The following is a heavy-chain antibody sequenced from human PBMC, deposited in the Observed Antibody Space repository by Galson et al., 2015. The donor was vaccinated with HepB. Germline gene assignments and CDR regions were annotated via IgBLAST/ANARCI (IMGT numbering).Heavy chain of an antibody. CDR3: FLFCSSSCHDVPGDY. Sequence: SVKVSCKASGYTFTGYCLQWVRQAPGQGLEWMGWIDPTNGGTNYAQGFQGRVTMTRDTSISTAYMELTRLRSDDTAIYYCFLFCSSSCHDVPGDYWGQGTLVTVSS. CDR1: GYTFTGYC. D-gene: IGHD2-2*01. CDR2: IDPTNGGT. J-gene: IGHJ4*02. V-gene: IGHV1-2*02.